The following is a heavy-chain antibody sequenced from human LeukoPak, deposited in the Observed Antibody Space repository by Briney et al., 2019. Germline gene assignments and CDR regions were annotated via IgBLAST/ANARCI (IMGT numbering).Heavy chain of an antibody. CDR3: ARGPLGYCSGGSCYRNWFDP. J-gene: IGHJ5*02. CDR1: GGSISSYY. V-gene: IGHV4-59*12. D-gene: IGHD2-15*01. CDR2: IYYSGST. Sequence: SETLSLTCTVSGGSISSYYWSWIRQPPGKGLEWIGYIYYSGSTNYNPSLKSRVTISVDTSKNQFSLKLSSVTAADTAVYYCARGPLGYCSGGSCYRNWFDPWGQGTLVTVSS.